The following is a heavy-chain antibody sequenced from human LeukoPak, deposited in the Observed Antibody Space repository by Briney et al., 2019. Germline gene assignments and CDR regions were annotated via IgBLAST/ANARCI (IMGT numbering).Heavy chain of an antibody. CDR1: GFTFSSYW. Sequence: GGSLRLSCAASGFTFSSYWMSWVRQAPGKGLEWVANIKQDGSEKYYVDSVKGRFTISRDNAKNSLYLQMNSLRAEDTAVYYCARGTIAAAGFYYFDYWGQGTQVTVSS. CDR3: ARGTIAAAGFYYFDY. V-gene: IGHV3-7*04. D-gene: IGHD6-13*01. J-gene: IGHJ4*02. CDR2: IKQDGSEK.